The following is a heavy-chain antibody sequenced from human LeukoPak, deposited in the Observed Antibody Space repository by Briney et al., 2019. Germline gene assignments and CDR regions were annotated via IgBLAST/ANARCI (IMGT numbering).Heavy chain of an antibody. CDR2: ISGSGGST. Sequence: GGSLRLSCAASGFTFSSYAMSWVRQAPGKGLEWVSAISGSGGSTYYADSVKGRFTISRDNSKNKLYLQMNSLRAEDTAVYYCAKDPVITMVRGVHSFDYWGQGTLVTVSS. J-gene: IGHJ4*02. CDR1: GFTFSSYA. CDR3: AKDPVITMVRGVHSFDY. V-gene: IGHV3-23*01. D-gene: IGHD3-10*01.